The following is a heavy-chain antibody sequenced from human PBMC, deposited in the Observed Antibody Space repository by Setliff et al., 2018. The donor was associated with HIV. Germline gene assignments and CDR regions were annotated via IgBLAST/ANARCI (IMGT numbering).Heavy chain of an antibody. CDR2: IYTSGST. CDR3: ARTRAPYFFDF. CDR1: GGSISNSY. Sequence: SETLSLTCTVSGGSISNSYWTWIRQPPGKGLEWIGYIYTSGSTNYNPSLKSRVIISVDTSKNQLSLKLSSMTAADTAMYFCARTRAPYFFDFWGQGAQVTVSS. D-gene: IGHD1-26*01. J-gene: IGHJ4*02. V-gene: IGHV4-4*08.